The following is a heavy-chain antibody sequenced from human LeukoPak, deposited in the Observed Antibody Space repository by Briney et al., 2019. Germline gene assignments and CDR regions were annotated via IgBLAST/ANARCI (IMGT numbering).Heavy chain of an antibody. CDR1: GYIFTSYW. CDR2: IFPGDSDT. D-gene: IGHD3-9*01. J-gene: IGHJ4*02. CDR3: ATSSYTWLGDY. Sequence: GESLKISCKGSGYIFTSYWIGWVRQLPGKGLEWMGIIFPGDSDTRYSPSFQGQVTISADKSISTAYLQWSSLKASDTAMYYCATSSYTWLGDYWGQGALVTVAS. V-gene: IGHV5-51*01.